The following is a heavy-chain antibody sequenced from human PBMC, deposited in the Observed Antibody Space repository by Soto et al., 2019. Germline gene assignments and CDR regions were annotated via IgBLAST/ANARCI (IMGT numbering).Heavy chain of an antibody. CDR2: IYLDGTT. J-gene: IGHJ4*01. Sequence: PSEPLSLTCTASGYSISRGSYLGWIRQPPGKWPEWIACIYLDGTTFYNPSRKSRVAVSVDKSNNQFSPKLRSVSAADTAVYYCAKAQVMVVAGSTFDYWGHGTLVTVSS. V-gene: IGHV4-38-2*02. CDR3: AKAQVMVVAGSTFDY. D-gene: IGHD6-19*01. CDR1: GYSISRGSY.